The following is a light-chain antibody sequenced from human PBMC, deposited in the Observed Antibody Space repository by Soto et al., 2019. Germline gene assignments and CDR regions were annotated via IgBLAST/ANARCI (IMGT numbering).Light chain of an antibody. CDR1: QSVNSN. V-gene: IGKV3-15*01. CDR2: GIS. Sequence: EIVMTQSPAILSVSPGESATLSCRASQSVNSNYLAWYQQHPGQPPRLLIYGISTRATGIPARFSGSGSGTDFTLTISSLEPEDFAVYYCQQYNNWPPITFGQGTRLEIK. J-gene: IGKJ5*01. CDR3: QQYNNWPPIT.